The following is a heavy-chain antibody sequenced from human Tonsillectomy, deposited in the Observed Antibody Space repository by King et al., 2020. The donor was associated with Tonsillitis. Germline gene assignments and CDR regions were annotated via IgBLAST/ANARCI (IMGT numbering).Heavy chain of an antibody. CDR1: GGSISSGDYY. Sequence: VQLQESGPGLVKPSQTLSLTCTVSGGSISSGDYYWSWIRQPPGKGLEWIGYIYYSGSTYYNPSLKSRVTISVETSKNQFSLKLSYVTAADTAVYYCAREVVAATGFDPWGQGTLVTVSS. V-gene: IGHV4-30-4*01. CDR2: IYYSGST. J-gene: IGHJ5*02. D-gene: IGHD2-15*01. CDR3: AREVVAATGFDP.